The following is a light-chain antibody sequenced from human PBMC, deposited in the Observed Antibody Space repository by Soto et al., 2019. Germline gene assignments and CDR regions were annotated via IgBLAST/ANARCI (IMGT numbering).Light chain of an antibody. CDR1: QDIRND. J-gene: IGKJ4*01. CDR2: AAS. CDR3: LKDSNYPLT. V-gene: IGKV1-6*01. Sequence: AIQMTQSPSSLAASVGDRVTITCRASQDIRNDLGWYQQKPGKAPKLMIYAASNLQSGVPSRLSGSGSGTDFTLTISGLQPDDFATYYCLKDSNYPLTFGGGTKVDIK.